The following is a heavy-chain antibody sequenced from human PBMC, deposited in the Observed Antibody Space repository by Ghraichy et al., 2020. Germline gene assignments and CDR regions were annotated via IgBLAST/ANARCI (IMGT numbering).Heavy chain of an antibody. J-gene: IGHJ5*02. CDR3: ARDGNLAVAGTENWFDP. CDR2: ISGYNGNT. Sequence: ASVKVSCKASGYTFSSYGISWVRQAPGQGLEWMGWISGYNGNTRYAQKFQGRVTMTTDTSTSTAYMELRSLRSDDTAVYYCARDGNLAVAGTENWFDPWGQGTLVTVSS. V-gene: IGHV1-18*01. CDR1: GYTFSSYG. D-gene: IGHD6-19*01.